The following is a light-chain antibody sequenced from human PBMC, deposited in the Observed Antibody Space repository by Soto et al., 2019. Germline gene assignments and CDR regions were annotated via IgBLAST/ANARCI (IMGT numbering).Light chain of an antibody. J-gene: IGKJ1*01. CDR3: QQYNDWQT. V-gene: IGKV3-15*01. CDR2: GAS. Sequence: ERVMTQSPATLSVSPGERATLSCRASQSVSSNLAWYQQKPGQAPRLLIYGASTRATGIPARFSGGGSGTEFTLTISSLQSEDFAVYYCQQYNDWQTFGQGTKV. CDR1: QSVSSN.